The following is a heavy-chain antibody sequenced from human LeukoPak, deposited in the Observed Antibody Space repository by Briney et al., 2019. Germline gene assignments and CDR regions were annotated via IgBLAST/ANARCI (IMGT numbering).Heavy chain of an antibody. Sequence: PGGSLRLSCASSGFTLGTYGMNWVRQAPEKGLEWVSYISSRSDSENYADSVKGRFTISRDNIRNLLYLQMNSMRAEDTAVYFCARDSTRILGLFDYWGQGTLVTISS. CDR1: GFTLGTYG. CDR2: ISSRSDSE. V-gene: IGHV3-48*01. CDR3: ARDSTRILGLFDY. D-gene: IGHD2/OR15-2a*01. J-gene: IGHJ4*02.